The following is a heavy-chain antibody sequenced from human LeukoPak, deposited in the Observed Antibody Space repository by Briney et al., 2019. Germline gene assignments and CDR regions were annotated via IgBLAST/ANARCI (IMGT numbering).Heavy chain of an antibody. CDR1: GFAFSDYS. CDR2: ISSSSSYI. CDR3: ARGLPYSNYDLVYYYYMDV. V-gene: IGHV3-21*01. J-gene: IGHJ6*03. Sequence: PGGSLRLSCAASGFAFSDYSMNWVRQAPGKGLEWVSSISSSSSYIYYADSVKGRFTISRDNAKNSLYLQMNSLRAEDTAVYYCARGLPYSNYDLVYYYYMDVWGKGTTVTVSS. D-gene: IGHD4-11*01.